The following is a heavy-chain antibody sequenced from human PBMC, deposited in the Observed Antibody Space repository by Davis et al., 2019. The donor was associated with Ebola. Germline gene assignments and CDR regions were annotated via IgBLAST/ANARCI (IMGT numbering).Heavy chain of an antibody. CDR1: GFTFSSYA. Sequence: GGSLRLSCAASGFTFSSYAMHWVRQAPGKGLEWVAVISYDGSNKYYADSVKGRFTISRDNVKNSLYLQMNSLRAEDTAVYYCARDTVDTAMVYVYYFDYWGQGTLVTVSS. J-gene: IGHJ4*02. D-gene: IGHD5-18*01. V-gene: IGHV3-30-3*01. CDR3: ARDTVDTAMVYVYYFDY. CDR2: ISYDGSNK.